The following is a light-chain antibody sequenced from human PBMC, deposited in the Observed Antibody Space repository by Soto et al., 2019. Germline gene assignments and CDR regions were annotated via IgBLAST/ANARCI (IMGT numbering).Light chain of an antibody. J-gene: IGKJ1*01. CDR1: QSISSW. V-gene: IGKV1-5*01. Sequence: DIQMTQSPSTLSASVGDRVTITCRASQSISSWLAWYQQKPGKAPKPLIYDASSLESGVPSRFSGSGSGTEFTLTISSLQPDDFATYYCQQYNSYRRTFGQGTKVDIK. CDR2: DAS. CDR3: QQYNSYRRT.